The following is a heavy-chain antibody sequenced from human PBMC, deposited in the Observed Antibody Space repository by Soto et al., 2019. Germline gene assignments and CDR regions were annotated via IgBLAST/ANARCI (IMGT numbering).Heavy chain of an antibody. D-gene: IGHD2-15*01. V-gene: IGHV1-2*02. J-gene: IGHJ5*02. CDR2: INPNSGGT. CDR3: ARVRAYCSGGSCYSGGFDP. CDR1: GYTFTGYY. Sequence: ASVKVSCKASGYTFTGYYMHWVRQAPGQGLEWMGWINPNSGGTNYAQKFQGRVTMTRDTSISTAYMELSRLRSYDPAVYYCARVRAYCSGGSCYSGGFDPWGQGTLVTVSS.